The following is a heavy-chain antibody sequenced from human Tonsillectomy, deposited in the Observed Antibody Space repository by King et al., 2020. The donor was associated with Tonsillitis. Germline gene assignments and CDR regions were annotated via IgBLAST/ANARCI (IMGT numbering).Heavy chain of an antibody. CDR1: GFTFSSYS. J-gene: IGHJ5*02. V-gene: IGHV3-21*01. CDR3: ARDFRDSSGTTGWFDP. Sequence: VQLVESGGGLVKPGGSLRLSCAASGFTFSSYSMNWVRQAPGKGLEWVSSISSSSSYIYYADSVKGRFTISRDNAKNSLYLQMNSLRAEDPAVYYCARDFRDSSGTTGWFDPWGQGTLVTVSS. CDR2: ISSSSSYI. D-gene: IGHD3-22*01.